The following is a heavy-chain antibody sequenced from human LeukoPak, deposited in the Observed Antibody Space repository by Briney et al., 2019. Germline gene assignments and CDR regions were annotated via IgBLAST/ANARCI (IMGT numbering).Heavy chain of an antibody. CDR2: IIPLFGTT. D-gene: IGHD3-10*01. J-gene: IGHJ4*02. Sequence: SVKVSCKASGGTFSSYAISWVRQAPGRGLEWMGGIIPLFGTTNYAQKFQGRVTITADESTSTAYMELSSLRSEDTAVYYCARREFSRGYYFDSWGQGTLVTVSS. V-gene: IGHV1-69*13. CDR1: GGTFSSYA. CDR3: ARREFSRGYYFDS.